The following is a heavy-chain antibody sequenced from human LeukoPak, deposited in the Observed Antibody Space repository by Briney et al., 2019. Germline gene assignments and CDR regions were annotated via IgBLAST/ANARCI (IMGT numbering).Heavy chain of an antibody. J-gene: IGHJ4*02. Sequence: ASVEVSCKASGYTFTSYDINWVRQATGQGLEWMGWMNPNSGNTGYAQKFQGRVTMTRNTSISTAYMELSSLRSEDTAVYYCARGQYNWNDRYFDYWGQGTLVTVSS. D-gene: IGHD1-1*01. CDR2: MNPNSGNT. CDR3: ARGQYNWNDRYFDY. V-gene: IGHV1-8*01. CDR1: GYTFTSYD.